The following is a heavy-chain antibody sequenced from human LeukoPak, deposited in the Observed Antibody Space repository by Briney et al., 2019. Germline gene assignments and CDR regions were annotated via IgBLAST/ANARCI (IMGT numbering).Heavy chain of an antibody. D-gene: IGHD3-9*01. Sequence: SQTLSLTCAVSGGSISSGGYSWTWIRQPPGKGLEWIGYIYHSGSTYYNPSLKSRVTISVDRSKNQFSLKLSSVTAADTAVCYCARSQPINYDILTGNWFDPWGQGTLVTVSS. CDR3: ARSQPINYDILTGNWFDP. CDR1: GGSISSGGYS. V-gene: IGHV4-30-2*01. J-gene: IGHJ5*02. CDR2: IYHSGST.